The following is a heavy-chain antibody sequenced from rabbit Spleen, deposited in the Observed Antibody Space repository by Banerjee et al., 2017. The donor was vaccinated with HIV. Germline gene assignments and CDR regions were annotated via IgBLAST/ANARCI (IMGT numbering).Heavy chain of an antibody. CDR2: IHAGNSGAS. V-gene: IGHV1S40*01. D-gene: IGHD3-1*01. CDR1: GFSFSAGYF. Sequence: QSLEESGGDLVKPEGSLTLTCTASGFSFSAGYFICWVRQAPGKGLEWIACIHAGNSGASYYATWAKGRFTVSKTASTTVSLQMTSLTAADTAPYLCARTYDHRNAFAFDLWGAGTLVSVS. CDR3: ARTYDHRNAFAFDL. J-gene: IGHJ2*01.